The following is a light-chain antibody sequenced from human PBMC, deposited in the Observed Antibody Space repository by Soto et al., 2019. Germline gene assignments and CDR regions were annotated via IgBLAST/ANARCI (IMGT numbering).Light chain of an antibody. V-gene: IGLV2-11*01. CDR1: SSDVGGYNY. J-gene: IGLJ1*01. CDR2: DVS. Sequence: QSALTQPRSVSGSPGQSVTISCTGTSSDVGGYNYVSWYQQHPGKAPKLMIYDVSKRPSGVPDRFSGSKSGNTASLTISGLQAEEEADYYCCSYAGSDTPYVFGTGTKVTVL. CDR3: CSYAGSDTPYV.